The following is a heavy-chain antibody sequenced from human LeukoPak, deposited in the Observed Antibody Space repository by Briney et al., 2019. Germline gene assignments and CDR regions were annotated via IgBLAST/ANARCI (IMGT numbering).Heavy chain of an antibody. V-gene: IGHV3-23*01. Sequence: GGSLRLSCAASGFTFSSYTMSWVRQAPGKGLEWVSAISGSGGSTYYADSVKGRFTISRDNSKNTLYLQMNSLRAEDTAVYYCAKDASVVVAASETDYWGQGTLVTVSS. J-gene: IGHJ4*02. CDR2: ISGSGGST. CDR3: AKDASVVVAASETDY. D-gene: IGHD2-15*01. CDR1: GFTFSSYT.